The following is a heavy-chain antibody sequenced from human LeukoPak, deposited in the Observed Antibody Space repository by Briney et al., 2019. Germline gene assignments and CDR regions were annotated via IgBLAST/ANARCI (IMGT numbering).Heavy chain of an antibody. J-gene: IGHJ4*02. CDR1: GFIFSDYY. Sequence: PGGSLRLSCAASGFIFSDYYLSWVRQAPGKGLEWVANIEQDGSERYYVDSVKGRFTISRDNAKNSLYLQMNSLRAEDTAVYYCLPTSYFPWARDYAPFDYWGQGTLVTVSS. V-gene: IGHV3-7*01. CDR3: LPTSYFPWARDYAPFDY. CDR2: IEQDGSER. D-gene: IGHD2-2*01.